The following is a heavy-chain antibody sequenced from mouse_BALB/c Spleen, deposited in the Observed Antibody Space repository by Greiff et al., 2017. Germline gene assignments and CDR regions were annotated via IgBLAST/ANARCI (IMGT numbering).Heavy chain of an antibody. Sequence: EVQLVESGGGLVKPGGSLKLSCAASGFTFSDYYMYWVRQTPEKRLEWVATISDGGSYTYYPDSVKGRFTISRDNAKNNLYLQMSSVKSEDTAMYYCARDPIYGSSYGWYFDVWGAGTTVTVSS. CDR1: GFTFSDYY. CDR2: ISDGGSYT. J-gene: IGHJ1*01. CDR3: ARDPIYGSSYGWYFDV. V-gene: IGHV5-4*02. D-gene: IGHD1-1*01.